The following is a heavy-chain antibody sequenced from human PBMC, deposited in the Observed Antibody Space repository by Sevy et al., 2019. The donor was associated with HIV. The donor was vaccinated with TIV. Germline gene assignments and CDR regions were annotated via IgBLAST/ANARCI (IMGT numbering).Heavy chain of an antibody. D-gene: IGHD1-7*01. CDR1: GFTFSSYG. CDR3: ARVGITGTTGIDY. J-gene: IGHJ4*02. V-gene: IGHV3-33*01. Sequence: GGSLRLSCAASGFTFSSYGMHWVRQAPGKGLEWVAVIWYDGSNKYDADSVKGRFTISRDNSKNTLYLQMNSLRAEDTAVYYCARVGITGTTGIDYWGQGTLVTVSS. CDR2: IWYDGSNK.